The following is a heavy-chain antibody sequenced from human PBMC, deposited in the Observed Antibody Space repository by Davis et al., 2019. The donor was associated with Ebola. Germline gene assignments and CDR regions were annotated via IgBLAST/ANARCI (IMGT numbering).Heavy chain of an antibody. CDR3: TRQVFIGSYYYGMDV. Sequence: PGGSLRLSCAASGFTFSSYWMSWVRQAPGKGLEWVANIKQDGSEKYYVDSVKGRFTISRDNAKNSLYLQMNSLKTEDTAVYYCTRQVFIGSYYYGMDVWGQGTTVTVSS. D-gene: IGHD3-16*02. J-gene: IGHJ6*02. CDR1: GFTFSSYW. V-gene: IGHV3-7*03. CDR2: IKQDGSEK.